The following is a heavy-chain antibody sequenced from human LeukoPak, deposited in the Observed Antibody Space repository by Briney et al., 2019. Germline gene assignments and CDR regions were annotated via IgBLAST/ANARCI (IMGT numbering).Heavy chain of an antibody. Sequence: SETLSLTCTVSGGSISSYYWSWIRQPPGKGLEWIGYIYYSGSTNYNPSLKSRVTISVDTSKSQFSLKLSSVTAADTAVYYCARLEYSSSSGPFDYWGQGTLVTVSS. CDR2: IYYSGST. CDR1: GGSISSYY. J-gene: IGHJ4*02. CDR3: ARLEYSSSSGPFDY. V-gene: IGHV4-59*01. D-gene: IGHD6-6*01.